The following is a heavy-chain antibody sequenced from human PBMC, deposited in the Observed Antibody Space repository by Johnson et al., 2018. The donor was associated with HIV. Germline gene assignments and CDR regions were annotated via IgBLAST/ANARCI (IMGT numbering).Heavy chain of an antibody. D-gene: IGHD6-6*01. CDR2: IRSKTYGGTT. CDR3: TRYLHWGAARCAFDI. J-gene: IGHJ3*02. CDR1: GFPFGDYA. Sequence: VQLVESGGGVVQPGRSLRLPCTASGFPFGDYAISWVRQAPGKGLEWVGVIRSKTYGGTTEYAASVKGRFTISRDDSKSIAYLQMNSLKTEDTAVYYCTRYLHWGAARCAFDIWGQGTMVTVSS. V-gene: IGHV3-49*04.